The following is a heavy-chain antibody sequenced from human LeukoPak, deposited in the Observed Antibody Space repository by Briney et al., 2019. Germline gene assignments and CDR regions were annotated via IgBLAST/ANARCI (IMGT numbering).Heavy chain of an antibody. CDR3: AKSGGNSKYLFDY. CDR2: ISGST. V-gene: IGHV3-23*01. Sequence: GASLGLSCAASGFTFSSYAMSWVRQAPGKGLEWVSTISGSTYYADSVKGRFTISRDNSKNTLYLQMTSLRAEDTAVYYCAKSGGNSKYLFDYWGQGTLVTVSS. J-gene: IGHJ4*02. D-gene: IGHD4-23*01. CDR1: GFTFSSYA.